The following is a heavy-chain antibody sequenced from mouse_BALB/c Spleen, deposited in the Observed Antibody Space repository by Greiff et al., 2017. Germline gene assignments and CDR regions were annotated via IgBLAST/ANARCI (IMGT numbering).Heavy chain of an antibody. CDR2: INPYNGDT. V-gene: IGHV1-37*01. Sequence: EVKLVESGPELVKPGASVKISCKASGYSFTGYFMNWVKQSHGKSLEWIGRINPYNGDTFYNQKFKGKATLTVDKSSSTAHMELLSLTSEDSAVYYCGRSTYGNYEERYYFDYWGQGTTLTVSS. CDR3: GRSTYGNYEERYYFDY. D-gene: IGHD2-1*01. J-gene: IGHJ2*01. CDR1: GYSFTGYF.